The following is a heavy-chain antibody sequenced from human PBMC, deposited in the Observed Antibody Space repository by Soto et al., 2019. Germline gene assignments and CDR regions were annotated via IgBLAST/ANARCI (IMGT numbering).Heavy chain of an antibody. CDR1: GFTFSSYA. V-gene: IGHV3-30-3*01. Sequence: GSLRLSCAASGFTFSSYAMHWVRQAPGKGLEWVAVISYDGSNKYYTDSVKGRFTISRDNSKNTLCLQMNSLRAEDTAVYYCAREYGMDVWGQGTTVTVSS. CDR2: ISYDGSNK. CDR3: AREYGMDV. J-gene: IGHJ6*02.